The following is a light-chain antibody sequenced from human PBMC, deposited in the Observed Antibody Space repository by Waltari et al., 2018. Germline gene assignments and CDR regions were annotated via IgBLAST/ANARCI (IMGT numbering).Light chain of an antibody. CDR2: AAS. CDR1: QSIGRY. J-gene: IGKJ1*01. V-gene: IGKV3-20*01. Sequence: EALLPPSPGTLSLSPGDSATLSCRASQSIGRYLLGYQQRPGQAPRLLIYAASTRATGIPDRFSGSGSGTDFTLTISRLEPEDFAVYYCQNHERLPATFGQGTKVEIK. CDR3: QNHERLPAT.